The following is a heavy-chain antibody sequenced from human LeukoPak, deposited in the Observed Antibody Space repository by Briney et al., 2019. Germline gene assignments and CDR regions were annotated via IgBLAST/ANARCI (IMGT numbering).Heavy chain of an antibody. J-gene: IGHJ4*02. V-gene: IGHV4-38-2*01. CDR2: IYDSGST. CDR1: GYSISSAYY. CDR3: ERHNDYGDYGDY. D-gene: IGHD4-17*01. Sequence: SETLSLTCAVSGYSISSAYYWGWIRQPPGKGLEWLGSIYDSGSTYYNPSLKSRVTISVDTPKTQFSLKLSSVTAADTPVYYCERHNDYGDYGDYWGQGTLVTVSS.